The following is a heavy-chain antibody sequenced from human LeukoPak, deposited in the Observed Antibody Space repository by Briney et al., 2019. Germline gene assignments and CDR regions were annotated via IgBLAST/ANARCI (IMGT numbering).Heavy chain of an antibody. V-gene: IGHV3-74*01. D-gene: IGHD6-19*01. J-gene: IGHJ4*02. CDR3: ARDNSGGYADY. CDR1: GFTFSSYW. Sequence: GGSLRLSCTASGFTFSSYWMHWVRQAPGKGLVWVSRINSDGSSTSYADSVKGRFTISRDNAKNTLYLQMNSLRAEDTAVYYCARDNSGGYADYWGQGTLVTVSS. CDR2: INSDGSST.